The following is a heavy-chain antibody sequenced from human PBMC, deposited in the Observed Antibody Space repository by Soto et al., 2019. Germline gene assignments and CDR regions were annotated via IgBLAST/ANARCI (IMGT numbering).Heavy chain of an antibody. J-gene: IGHJ6*02. Sequence: SETLSLTCTVSDDFISSYYWNWIRQPAGKGLEWIGRVSTNGATNYNPSLESRVTMSVDTSKNQFSLKLTSVTAADTAVYFCARADYEILTGSYAMDVWGRGTTVTVSS. D-gene: IGHD3-9*01. CDR3: ARADYEILTGSYAMDV. V-gene: IGHV4-4*07. CDR2: VSTNGAT. CDR1: DDFISSYY.